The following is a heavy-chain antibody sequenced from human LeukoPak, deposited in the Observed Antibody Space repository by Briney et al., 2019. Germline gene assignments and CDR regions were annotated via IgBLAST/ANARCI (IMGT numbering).Heavy chain of an antibody. D-gene: IGHD6-6*01. Sequence: PSETLSLTCTVSGYSISSGYYWGWIRQPPGKGPEWIGEINHSGSTNYNPSLKSRVTISVDTSKNQFSLKLSSVTAADTAVYYCARVPPTRLDSSSPRSSYYYYYMDVWGKGTTVTVSS. J-gene: IGHJ6*03. V-gene: IGHV4-38-2*02. CDR1: GYSISSGYY. CDR3: ARVPPTRLDSSSPRSSYYYYYMDV. CDR2: INHSGST.